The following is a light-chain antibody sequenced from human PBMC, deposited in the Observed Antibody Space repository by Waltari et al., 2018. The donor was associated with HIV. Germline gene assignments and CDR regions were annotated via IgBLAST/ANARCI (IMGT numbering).Light chain of an antibody. V-gene: IGKV3-11*01. CDR1: QSVGGY. J-gene: IGKJ5*01. Sequence: EIVLTQSPATLSLSPGESATLSCRASQSVGGYLAWYQQKSGQAPRLLIYDASNRATGIPARFSGSGSGTDFTLNISSLEPEDFAVYYCQRSSWPITFGQGTRLEIK. CDR3: QRSSWPIT. CDR2: DAS.